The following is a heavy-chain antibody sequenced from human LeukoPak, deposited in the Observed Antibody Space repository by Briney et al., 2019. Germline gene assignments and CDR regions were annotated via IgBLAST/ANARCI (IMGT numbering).Heavy chain of an antibody. V-gene: IGHV4-31*03. Sequence: SQTPSLTCTVSGGSISSGGYYWSWIRQHPGKGLEWIGYIYYSGSTYYNPSLKSRVTISVDTSKNQFSLKLSSVTAADTAVYYCARGVDIVATTHFDYWGQGTLVTVSS. CDR2: IYYSGST. CDR1: GGSISSGGYY. CDR3: ARGVDIVATTHFDY. D-gene: IGHD5-12*01. J-gene: IGHJ4*02.